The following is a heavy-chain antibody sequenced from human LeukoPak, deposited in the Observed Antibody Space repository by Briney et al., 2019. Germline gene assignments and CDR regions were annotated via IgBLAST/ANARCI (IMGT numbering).Heavy chain of an antibody. Sequence: GGSLRLSCAASGFTFSSYTMNWVRQAPGKGLEWVSVIYSGGRTYYADSVKGRFTISRDNSKNTLYLQMNRLRAEDTAVYYCARAGPGSSWHQFDYWGQGTLVTVSS. D-gene: IGHD6-13*01. CDR1: GFTFSSYT. J-gene: IGHJ4*02. CDR3: ARAGPGSSWHQFDY. CDR2: IYSGGRT. V-gene: IGHV3-66*01.